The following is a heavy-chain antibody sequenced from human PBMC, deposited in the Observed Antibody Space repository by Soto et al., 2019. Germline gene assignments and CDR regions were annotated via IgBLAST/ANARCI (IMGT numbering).Heavy chain of an antibody. J-gene: IGHJ5*02. V-gene: IGHV4-4*02. D-gene: IGHD3-10*01. CDR1: GGSISSSNW. CDR3: ARAPVLLTGKSNWFDP. Sequence: KPSETLSLTCAVSGGSISSSNWWSWVRQPPGKGLEWIGEIYHSGSTNYNPSLKSRVTISVDKSKNQFSLKLSSVTAADTAVYYCARAPVLLTGKSNWFDPWGQGTLVTVS. CDR2: IYHSGST.